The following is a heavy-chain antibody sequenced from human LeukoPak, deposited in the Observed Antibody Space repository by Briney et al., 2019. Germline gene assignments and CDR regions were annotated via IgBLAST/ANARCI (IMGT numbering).Heavy chain of an antibody. CDR1: GFTFSSYG. CDR3: AKDLGEHGSDAFYI. V-gene: IGHV3-30*18. J-gene: IGHJ3*02. CDR2: ISYDGSNK. D-gene: IGHD3-10*01. Sequence: GGSLRLSCAASGFTFSSYGMHWVRQAPGKGLEWVAVISYDGSNKYYADSVKGRFTISRDNSKNTLYLQMNSLRAEDTAVHYFAKDLGEHGSDAFYIWGQGTMVTVSS.